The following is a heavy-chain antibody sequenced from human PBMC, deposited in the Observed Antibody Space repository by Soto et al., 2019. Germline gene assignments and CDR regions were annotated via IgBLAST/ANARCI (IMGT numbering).Heavy chain of an antibody. J-gene: IGHJ5*02. CDR2: ISSSGGYI. V-gene: IGHV3-21*01. CDR3: AREAAAGTIDWFDP. D-gene: IGHD6-13*01. Sequence: GGSLRLSCAASGFTFSTYSMNWVRQAPGKGLEWVSSISSSGGYIHYTDSVKGRFTISRDNAKNSLYLQMNSLRAEDTAVYYCAREAAAGTIDWFDPWGQGTLVTVS. CDR1: GFTFSTYS.